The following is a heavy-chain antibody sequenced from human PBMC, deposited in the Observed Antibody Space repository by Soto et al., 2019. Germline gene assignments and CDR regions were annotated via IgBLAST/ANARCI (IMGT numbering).Heavy chain of an antibody. CDR2: IFHGGST. CDR1: GGSIRSNNW. Sequence: SETLSLTCAVSGGSIRSNNWWSWVRQPPGKGLEWIGEIFHGGSTYYNPSLKTRVTLSLEKSKNQFSLKMTSVTAADTAVYYCARVYSGSYSDSWGQGTLVTVSS. V-gene: IGHV4-4*02. D-gene: IGHD1-26*01. J-gene: IGHJ4*02. CDR3: ARVYSGSYSDS.